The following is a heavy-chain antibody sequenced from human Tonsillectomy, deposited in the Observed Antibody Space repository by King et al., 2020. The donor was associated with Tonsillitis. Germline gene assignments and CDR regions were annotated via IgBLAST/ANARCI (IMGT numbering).Heavy chain of an antibody. CDR3: ARHGWGWYSSGWYPAASDY. J-gene: IGHJ4*02. CDR2: ISYSGST. V-gene: IGHV4-39*01. D-gene: IGHD6-19*01. CDR1: GGSISSGTYY. Sequence: QLQESGPGLVKPSETLSLTCAVSGGSISSGTYYWGWIRQPPGKGLEWIGSISYSGSTYYNPSLKSRVTISLDTSKNQFSLKLNSVIAADTAVYYCARHGWGWYSSGWYPAASDYWGQGTLVTVSS.